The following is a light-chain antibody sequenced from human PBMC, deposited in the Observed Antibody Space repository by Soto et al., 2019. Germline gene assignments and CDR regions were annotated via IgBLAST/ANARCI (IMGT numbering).Light chain of an antibody. CDR1: TSNILRNY. Sequence: QSVLTQPPSASGNPGQRLTISCSGSTSNILRNYVYWYRQFPGTAPRLLISMNDQRPSGVPDRFSGSKSGTSAPLAISGLRSEDEADYYCASWDDSLSGYVFGTGTKVTVL. CDR2: MND. V-gene: IGLV1-47*01. CDR3: ASWDDSLSGYV. J-gene: IGLJ1*01.